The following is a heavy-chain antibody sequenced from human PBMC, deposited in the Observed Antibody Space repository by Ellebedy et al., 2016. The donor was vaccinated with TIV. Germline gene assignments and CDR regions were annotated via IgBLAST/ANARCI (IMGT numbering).Heavy chain of an antibody. CDR1: GYTFTSYG. V-gene: IGHV1-18*01. Sequence: ASVKVSCXASGYTFTSYGISWVRQAPGQGLEWMGWISAYNGNTNYAQKLQGRVTMTTDTSTSTAYMELRSLRSDDTAVYYCARWNTGAQPPQLGLWFGELLFPYYYYGMDVWGQGTTVTVSS. J-gene: IGHJ6*02. CDR3: ARWNTGAQPPQLGLWFGELLFPYYYYGMDV. D-gene: IGHD3-10*01. CDR2: ISAYNGNT.